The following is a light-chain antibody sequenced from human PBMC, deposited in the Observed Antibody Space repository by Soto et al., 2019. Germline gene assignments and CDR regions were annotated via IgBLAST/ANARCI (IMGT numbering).Light chain of an antibody. CDR2: GAF. V-gene: IGKV3-11*01. CDR1: PSVTNF. J-gene: IGKJ5*01. Sequence: PGERATLSCRASPSVTNFLAWYQQKPGQAPRLLIYGAFNRATGIPARFSGSGSGTDFTLTISSLEPEDSAVYYCQQRNVWPPVTFGQGTR. CDR3: QQRNVWPPVT.